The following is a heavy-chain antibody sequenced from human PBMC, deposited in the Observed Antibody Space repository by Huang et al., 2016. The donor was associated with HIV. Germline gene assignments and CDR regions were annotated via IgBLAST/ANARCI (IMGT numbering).Heavy chain of an antibody. D-gene: IGHD2-8*01. CDR1: GFSVSGNY. V-gene: IGHV3-53*01. Sequence: EVQLVESGGGLIQPGESLRLFCAASGFSVSGNYMSWVRQAPGKGVEWVSVLDSVGSAYYADLGKGRFTISRDNSKNKLFLKMNSLGPEDAAVYYCAREGCTNGICNYFDYWGQGTLVTVSS. CDR2: LDSVGSA. J-gene: IGHJ4*02. CDR3: AREGCTNGICNYFDY.